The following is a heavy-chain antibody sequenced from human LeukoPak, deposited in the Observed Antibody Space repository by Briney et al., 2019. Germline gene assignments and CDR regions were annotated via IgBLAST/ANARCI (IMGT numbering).Heavy chain of an antibody. V-gene: IGHV1-69*13. CDR3: ARAKGQQLAFDAFDI. Sequence: SVTVSCTASGGTFSSYAISWVRQAPGQGLEWMGGIIPIFGTANYAQRFQGRVTITADESTSTAYMELSSLRSEDTAVYYCARAKGQQLAFDAFDIWGQGTMVTVSS. CDR1: GGTFSSYA. D-gene: IGHD6-13*01. CDR2: IIPIFGTA. J-gene: IGHJ3*02.